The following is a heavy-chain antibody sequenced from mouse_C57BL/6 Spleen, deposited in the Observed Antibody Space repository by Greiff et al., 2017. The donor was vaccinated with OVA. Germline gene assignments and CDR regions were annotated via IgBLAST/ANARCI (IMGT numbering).Heavy chain of an antibody. CDR1: GYTFTSYD. CDR3: ARERANWVYYFDY. D-gene: IGHD4-1*02. Sequence: VQLVESGPELVKPGASVKLSCKASGYTFTSYDINWVKQRPGQGLEWIGWIYPRDGSTKYNEKFKGKATLTVDTSSSTAYMELHSLTSEDSAVYFCARERANWVYYFDYWGKGTTLTVSS. J-gene: IGHJ2*01. V-gene: IGHV1-85*01. CDR2: IYPRDGST.